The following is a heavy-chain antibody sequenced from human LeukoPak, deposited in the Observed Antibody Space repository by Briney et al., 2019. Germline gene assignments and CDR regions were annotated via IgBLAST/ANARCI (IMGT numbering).Heavy chain of an antibody. D-gene: IGHD6-19*01. J-gene: IGHJ4*02. Sequence: KPGGSLRLSRAASGFTFNMYSMNWVRQAPGKGLEWVSSISSSSSYIYYAGSVKGRFTISRDNAKNSLYLQMNSLRAEDTAVYYCVRDCCGWSFDYWGQGTLVTVSS. V-gene: IGHV3-21*01. CDR2: ISSSSSYI. CDR1: GFTFNMYS. CDR3: VRDCCGWSFDY.